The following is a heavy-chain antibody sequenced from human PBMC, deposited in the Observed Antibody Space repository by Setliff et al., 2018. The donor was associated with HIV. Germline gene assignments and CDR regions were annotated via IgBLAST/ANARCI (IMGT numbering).Heavy chain of an antibody. V-gene: IGHV4-59*12. Sequence: SETLSLTCTVSGDSIRSYYWSWIRQPAGKGLEWIGEINDSGHTNYNPSLKGRVTISIDTSKNNFSLRLESVTAADTAVFYCARRISFIGGAVAGNFDYWGQGTPVTVSS. CDR2: INDSGHT. CDR1: GDSIRSYY. J-gene: IGHJ4*02. D-gene: IGHD6-19*01. CDR3: ARRISFIGGAVAGNFDY.